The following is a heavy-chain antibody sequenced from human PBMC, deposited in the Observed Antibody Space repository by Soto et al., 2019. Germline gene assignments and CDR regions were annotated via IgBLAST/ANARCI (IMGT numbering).Heavy chain of an antibody. Sequence: LGGSLRLSCAASGFTFSRYWMHWVRQAPGKGLVWVSRINSDGSSTSYGDSVKGRFTISRDNSKNTLFLQMNSLRAEDTAVYYCARDRYSYDSRAYQGVDWYFDLWGRGTLVTVSS. CDR2: INSDGSST. CDR1: GFTFSRYW. V-gene: IGHV3-74*01. CDR3: ARDRYSYDSRAYQGVDWYFDL. D-gene: IGHD3-22*01. J-gene: IGHJ2*01.